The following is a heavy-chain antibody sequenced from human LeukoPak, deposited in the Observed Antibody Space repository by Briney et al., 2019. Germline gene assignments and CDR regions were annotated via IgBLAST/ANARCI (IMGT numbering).Heavy chain of an antibody. Sequence: SETLSLTCTVSGGSISSYYWSRIRQPPGKGLEWIGYIYTSGSTNDNPSLKSRVTISVDTSKNQFSLKLSSVTAADTAVYYCARGYSSSWYHADAFDIWGQGTMVTVSS. CDR1: GGSISSYY. D-gene: IGHD6-13*01. V-gene: IGHV4-4*09. CDR3: ARGYSSSWYHADAFDI. J-gene: IGHJ3*02. CDR2: IYTSGST.